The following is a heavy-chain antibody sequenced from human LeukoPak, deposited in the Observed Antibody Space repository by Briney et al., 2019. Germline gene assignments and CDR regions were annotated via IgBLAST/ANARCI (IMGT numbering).Heavy chain of an antibody. D-gene: IGHD3-22*01. CDR2: ITWRSERT. J-gene: IGHJ3*02. CDR1: VFTLQDLA. V-gene: IGHV3-9*01. CDR3: EKPSSGYLIASGAFDI. Sequence: LRLSCAASVFTLQDLAVHCVPHAPGKGREGVSNITWRSERTAYADAVKDRFTISRDNAKNSLYLQMNSLRAEDTALYYCEKPSSGYLIASGAFDIWGQGTMVTVSS.